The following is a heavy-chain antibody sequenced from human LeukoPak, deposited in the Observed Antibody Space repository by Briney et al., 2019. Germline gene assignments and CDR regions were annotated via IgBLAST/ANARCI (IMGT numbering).Heavy chain of an antibody. CDR2: ISAYNGNT. D-gene: IGHD3-22*01. Sequence: ASVTVSCKASGYTFTSYGISWVRQAPGQGLEWMGWISAYNGNTNYAQKLQGRVTMTTDTSTSTAYMELRSLRSDDTAVYYCARDLSPYYDSSGYYPDYWGQGTLVTVSS. CDR3: ARDLSPYYDSSGYYPDY. CDR1: GYTFTSYG. V-gene: IGHV1-18*01. J-gene: IGHJ4*02.